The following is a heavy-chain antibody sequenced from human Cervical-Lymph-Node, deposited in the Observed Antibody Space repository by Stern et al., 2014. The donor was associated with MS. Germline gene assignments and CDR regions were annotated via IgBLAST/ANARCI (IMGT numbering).Heavy chain of an antibody. V-gene: IGHV1-69*09. Sequence: QVQLVQSGAEVKKPGSSMNVSCKTSGGTFSSSYAITWMRQAPGQGLEWMGRIIPILGLANYAQKFQGRVTITADPSTSTTYMELSSLRSEDTAVYYCARGVVSNRAAATLHNLFDPWGQGTLVTVSS. CDR1: GGTFSSSYA. CDR3: ARGVVSNRAAATLHNLFDP. D-gene: IGHD2-15*01. J-gene: IGHJ5*02. CDR2: IIPILGLA.